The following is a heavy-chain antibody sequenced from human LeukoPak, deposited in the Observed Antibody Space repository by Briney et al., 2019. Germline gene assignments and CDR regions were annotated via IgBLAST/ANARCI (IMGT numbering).Heavy chain of an antibody. D-gene: IGHD1-26*01. Sequence: SETLSLTCAVSGYSINSGYYWGWIRQPPGKGLEWIGSIYHSGSTYYNPSLKSRVTISVDTSKHQFSLKLSSVTAADTAVYYCARVGWELLSYFDYWGQGTLVTVSS. CDR1: GYSINSGYY. CDR2: IYHSGST. V-gene: IGHV4-38-2*01. J-gene: IGHJ4*02. CDR3: ARVGWELLSYFDY.